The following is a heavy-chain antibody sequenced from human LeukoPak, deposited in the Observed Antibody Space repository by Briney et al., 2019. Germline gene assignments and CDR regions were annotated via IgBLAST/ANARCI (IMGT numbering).Heavy chain of an antibody. V-gene: IGHV3-64*02. J-gene: IGHJ6*03. CDR3: ARITMGATIANFYYYHMDV. D-gene: IGHD3-3*01. CDR2: IISSGGST. Sequence: GGSLRLSCAAYGFTFSHYSMHWVRQAPGKGLEYVSAIISSGGSTHYADSVKGRFTISRDNSKNTLYLQMGSLRAEDMAVYYCARITMGATIANFYYYHMDVWGKGATVTVSS. CDR1: GFTFSHYS.